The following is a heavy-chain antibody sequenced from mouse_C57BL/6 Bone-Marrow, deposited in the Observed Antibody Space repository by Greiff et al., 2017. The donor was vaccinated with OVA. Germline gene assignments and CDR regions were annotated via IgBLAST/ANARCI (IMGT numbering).Heavy chain of an antibody. J-gene: IGHJ2*01. Sequence: QVQLQQPGAELVRPGSSVKLSCKASGYTFTSYWMDWVKQRPGQGLEWIGNIYPSDSETHYNQKFKDKATLTVDKSSSTAYMQLSSLTSEDSAVYYCAAGSLTAYYFDYWGQGTTLTVSS. D-gene: IGHD1-2*01. CDR2: IYPSDSET. CDR3: AAGSLTAYYFDY. CDR1: GYTFTSYW. V-gene: IGHV1-61*01.